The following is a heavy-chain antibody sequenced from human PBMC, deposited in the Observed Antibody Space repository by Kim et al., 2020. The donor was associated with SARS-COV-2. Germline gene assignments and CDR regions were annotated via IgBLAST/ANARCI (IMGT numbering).Heavy chain of an antibody. V-gene: IGHV1-69*13. CDR1: GGTFSSYA. CDR3: ARVKGSSWYTHAIAFQH. J-gene: IGHJ1*01. D-gene: IGHD6-13*01. CDR2: IIPIFGTA. Sequence: SVKVSCKASGGTFSSYAISWVRQAPGQGLEWMGGIIPIFGTANYAQKFQGRVTITADESTSTAYMELSSLRSEDTAVYYCARVKGSSWYTHAIAFQHWGQGTLVTVSS.